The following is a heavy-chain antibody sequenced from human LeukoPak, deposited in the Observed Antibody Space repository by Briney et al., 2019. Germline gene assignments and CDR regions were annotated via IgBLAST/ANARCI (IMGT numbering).Heavy chain of an antibody. CDR3: ARGPYYYYYYMDV. J-gene: IGHJ6*03. Sequence: SEYLSLTCTVSGGSISSYYWSWIRQPPGKGLEWIGYIYYSGSTNYNPSLKSRVTISVDTSKNQFSLKLSSVTAADTAVYYCARGPYYYYYYMDVWGKGTTVTVSS. CDR2: IYYSGST. CDR1: GGSISSYY. V-gene: IGHV4-59*01.